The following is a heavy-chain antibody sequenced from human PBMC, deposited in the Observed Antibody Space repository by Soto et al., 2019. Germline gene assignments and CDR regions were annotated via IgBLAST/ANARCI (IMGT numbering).Heavy chain of an antibody. D-gene: IGHD3-22*01. CDR1: GFTFSSYA. J-gene: IGHJ4*02. CDR3: AKVYYDSSGYLGGVFVKGYFFDS. Sequence: GGSLRLSCAASGFTFSSYAMSWVRQAPGKGLEWVSAISGSGGSTYYADSVKGRFTISRDNSKNTLYLQMNSLRAEDTAVYYCAKVYYDSSGYLGGVFVKGYFFDSWGQGTPVTVSS. CDR2: ISGSGGST. V-gene: IGHV3-23*01.